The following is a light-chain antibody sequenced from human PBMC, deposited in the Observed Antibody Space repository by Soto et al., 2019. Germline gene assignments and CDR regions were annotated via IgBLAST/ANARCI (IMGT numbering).Light chain of an antibody. CDR3: QPYNSYSRT. J-gene: IGKJ2*02. CDR2: KAS. CDR1: QSISSW. V-gene: IGKV1-5*03. Sequence: DIQMTQSPSTLSASVGDRVTITCRASQSISSWLAWYQQKPGKAPKLLIYKASSLESGVPSRFSGSGSGTEFTLTISSLQPDDFATYYCQPYNSYSRTFGQGTKLEI.